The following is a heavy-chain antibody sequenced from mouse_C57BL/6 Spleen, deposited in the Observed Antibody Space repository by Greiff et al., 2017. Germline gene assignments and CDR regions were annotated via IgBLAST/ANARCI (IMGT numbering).Heavy chain of an antibody. CDR1: GYTFTSYW. CDR2: IDPSDSYT. J-gene: IGHJ2*01. V-gene: IGHV1-69*01. Sequence: VQLQQPGAELVMPGASVKLSCKASGYTFTSYWMHWVKQRPGQGLEWIGEIDPSDSYTNYNQKFKGKSKLTVDKSSSTAYMQLSSLTSEDSAVYYCASQTGTWFDYWGQGTTLTVSS. CDR3: ASQTGTWFDY. D-gene: IGHD4-1*01.